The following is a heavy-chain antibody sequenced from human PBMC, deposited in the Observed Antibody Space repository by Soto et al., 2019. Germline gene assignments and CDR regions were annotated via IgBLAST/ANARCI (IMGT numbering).Heavy chain of an antibody. D-gene: IGHD3-3*01. J-gene: IGHJ5*02. CDR3: ARGNDFWSGYYRAGTWFDP. CDR2: ISSSSSYI. V-gene: IGHV3-21*01. Sequence: GGSLRLSCAASGFTFSSYSMNWVRQAPGKGLEWVSSISSSSSYIYYADSVKGRFTISRDNAKNSLYLQMNSLRAEDTAVYYCARGNDFWSGYYRAGTWFDPWGQGTLVTVSS. CDR1: GFTFSSYS.